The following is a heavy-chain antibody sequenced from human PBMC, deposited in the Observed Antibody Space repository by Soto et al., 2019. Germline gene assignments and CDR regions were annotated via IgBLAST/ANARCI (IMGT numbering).Heavy chain of an antibody. Sequence: GGSLRLSCAASGVTFRSYSMNWVRPAPGTGLEWVSYISSTSSTIYYADSVKGRFTISRDNAENSLYLQMNSLRDEDTAVYYCARLRSGSYYLDAFDIWGQGTMVTVSS. J-gene: IGHJ3*02. CDR2: ISSTSSTI. CDR3: ARLRSGSYYLDAFDI. D-gene: IGHD1-26*01. CDR1: GVTFRSYS. V-gene: IGHV3-48*02.